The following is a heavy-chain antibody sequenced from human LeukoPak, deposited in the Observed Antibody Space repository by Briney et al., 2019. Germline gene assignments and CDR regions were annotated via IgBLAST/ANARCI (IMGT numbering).Heavy chain of an antibody. V-gene: IGHV1-46*01. D-gene: IGHD6-19*01. J-gene: IGHJ4*02. CDR1: GYTFPNSY. CDR3: ARVQRYSSGWLFDY. CDR2: INPSSGGT. Sequence: ASVKVSCKASGYTFPNSYIHWVRQAPGQGLEWMGVINPSSGGTSYAQKFQGRVTMTRDTSTSTVYMELSSLRSEDTAVYYCARVQRYSSGWLFDYWGQGTLVTVSS.